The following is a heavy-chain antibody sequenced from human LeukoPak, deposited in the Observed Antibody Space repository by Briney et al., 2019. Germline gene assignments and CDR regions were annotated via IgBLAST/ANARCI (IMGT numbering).Heavy chain of an antibody. J-gene: IGHJ4*02. CDR2: ISSSSSYI. CDR1: GFTFSSYS. Sequence: PGGSLRLSCAASGFTFSSYSMSWVRQAPGKGLEWVSSISSSSSYIYYADSVKGRFTISRDNAKNSLYLQMNSLRAEDTAVYYCARPGYGSGSYYYYWGQGTLVTVSS. V-gene: IGHV3-21*01. D-gene: IGHD3-10*01. CDR3: ARPGYGSGSYYYY.